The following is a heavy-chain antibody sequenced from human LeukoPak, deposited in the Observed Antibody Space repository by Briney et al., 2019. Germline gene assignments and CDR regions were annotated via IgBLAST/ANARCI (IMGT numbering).Heavy chain of an antibody. CDR2: INPSGGST. Sequence: SVTVSCKASGYTFPSYYMHWVRQAPGQGVEWMGIINPSGGSTRYAQKFQGRVTMTRDTSTSTVYMELNSLRSEDTAVYYCARDYYGSGSYPPAFVYWGQGTLVTVSS. CDR3: ARDYYGSGSYPPAFVY. V-gene: IGHV1-46*01. CDR1: GYTFPSYY. J-gene: IGHJ4*02. D-gene: IGHD3-10*01.